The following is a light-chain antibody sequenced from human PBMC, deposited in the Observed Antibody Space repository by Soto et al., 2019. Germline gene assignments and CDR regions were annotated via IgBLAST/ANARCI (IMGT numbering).Light chain of an antibody. CDR2: DIF. CDR3: QQYNSWPLT. V-gene: IGKV3D-15*01. CDR1: QSVGSD. J-gene: IGKJ4*01. Sequence: EIVMTRSPATLSVSPGERATLSCRARQSVGSDLAWYRQKPGQAPRLVLLDIFTRATGVPTRISGSGSGTEVTLTSSSLQSEEVAVYYWQQYNSWPLTCGGGTKVEIK.